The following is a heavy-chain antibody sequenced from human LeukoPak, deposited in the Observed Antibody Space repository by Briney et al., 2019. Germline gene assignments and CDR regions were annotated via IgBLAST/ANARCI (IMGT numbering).Heavy chain of an antibody. D-gene: IGHD2-15*01. V-gene: IGHV3-74*01. CDR2: INSGGSWT. CDR1: GNYW. J-gene: IGHJ4*02. Sequence: PGGSLRLSCAASGNYWMHWVRQAPGKGLVWVSHINSGGSWTSYADSVQGRFTISRDNSKSTLCLQMNSLRAEDTAVYYCAKQLGYCSDGSCYFPYWGQGTLVTVSS. CDR3: AKQLGYCSDGSCYFPY.